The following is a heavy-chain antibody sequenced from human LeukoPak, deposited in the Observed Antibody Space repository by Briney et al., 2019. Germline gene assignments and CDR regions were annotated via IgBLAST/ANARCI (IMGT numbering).Heavy chain of an antibody. J-gene: IGHJ4*02. D-gene: IGHD5-24*01. Sequence: ASVKVSFKASGYTFTGSYMHWVRQAPGQGLEWMAWINPNSDDTSYAQKFQGRVTMTRDTSISTAYMELKSLKSDDTAVYYCARDKGDGYNLAFDYWGQGSLVTVSS. V-gene: IGHV1-2*02. CDR3: ARDKGDGYNLAFDY. CDR1: GYTFTGSY. CDR2: INPNSDDT.